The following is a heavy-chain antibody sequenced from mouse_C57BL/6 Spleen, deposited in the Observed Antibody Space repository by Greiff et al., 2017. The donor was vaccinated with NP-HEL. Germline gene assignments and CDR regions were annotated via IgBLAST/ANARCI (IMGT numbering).Heavy chain of an antibody. CDR2: ISSGGSYT. V-gene: IGHV5-6*01. CDR1: GFTFSSYG. J-gene: IGHJ1*03. CDR3: ARPHYYGSYGGYFDV. D-gene: IGHD1-1*01. Sequence: EVMLVESGGDLVKPGGSLKLSCAASGFTFSSYGMSWVRQTPDKRLEWVATISSGGSYTYYPDSVKGRFTISRDNAKNTLYLQMSSLKSEDTAMYYCARPHYYGSYGGYFDVWGTGTTVTVSS.